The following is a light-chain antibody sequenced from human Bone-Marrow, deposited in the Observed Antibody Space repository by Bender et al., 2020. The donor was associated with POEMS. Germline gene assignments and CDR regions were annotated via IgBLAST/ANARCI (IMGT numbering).Light chain of an antibody. CDR2: SSH. V-gene: IGLV1-44*01. Sequence: QSVLTQPPSTSGAPGQRVTVSCSGSSSNIGNFPVHWYRQFPGSAPKLLIYSSHRRPSEVPDRFSGSRSGTSASLAISGLQSEDEADYYCAVWDDSLNGWVFGGGTKLTVL. CDR3: AVWDDSLNGWV. J-gene: IGLJ3*02. CDR1: SSNIGNFP.